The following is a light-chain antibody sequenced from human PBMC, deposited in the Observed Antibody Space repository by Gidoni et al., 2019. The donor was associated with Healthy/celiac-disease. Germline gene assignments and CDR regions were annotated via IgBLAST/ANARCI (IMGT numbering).Light chain of an antibody. CDR2: DAS. V-gene: IGKV1-33*01. CDR3: QQYDNLLRLT. J-gene: IGKJ4*01. Sequence: DIQMTQSPSSLSASVGARITITCQASQDISNYLNLYQHKPGKAPKHLISDASNLETGVPSRFSGSGSGTDVTFTISSLQPEDIATYYCQQYDNLLRLTFGGGTKVEIK. CDR1: QDISNY.